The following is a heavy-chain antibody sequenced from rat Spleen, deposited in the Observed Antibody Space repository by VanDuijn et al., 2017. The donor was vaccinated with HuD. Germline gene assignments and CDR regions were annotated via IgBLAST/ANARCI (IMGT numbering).Heavy chain of an antibody. CDR1: GFSLTSYH. CDR2: IWAGGHT. CDR3: ARRDYGGSFDY. D-gene: IGHD1-11*01. J-gene: IGHJ2*01. Sequence: QVQLRESGPGLVQPSQTLSLTCTVSGFSLTSYHVSWVRQPPGKSLVWMGTIWAGGHTKYNSAVQSRLSISRDTSKSQVFLKMNSLQPEDTGTYYCARRDYGGSFDYWGQGVMVTVSS. V-gene: IGHV2-72*01.